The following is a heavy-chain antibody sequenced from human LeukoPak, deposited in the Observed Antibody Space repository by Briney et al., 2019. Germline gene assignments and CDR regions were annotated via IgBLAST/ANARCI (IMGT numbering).Heavy chain of an antibody. CDR3: ARHWGIERLLWFGELLGGFDY. Sequence: ASVKVSCKASGYTFTSYGISWVRQAPGQGLEWMGWISAYNGNTNYAQKLQGRVTMTTDTSTSTAYMELRSLRSDDTAVYYCARHWGIERLLWFGELLGGFDYWGQGTLVTVSS. D-gene: IGHD3-10*01. CDR1: GYTFTSYG. J-gene: IGHJ4*02. CDR2: ISAYNGNT. V-gene: IGHV1-18*01.